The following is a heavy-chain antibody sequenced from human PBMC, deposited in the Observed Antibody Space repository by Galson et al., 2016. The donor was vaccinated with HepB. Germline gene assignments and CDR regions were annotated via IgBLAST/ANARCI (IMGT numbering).Heavy chain of an antibody. CDR2: ISTYNGNT. D-gene: IGHD4-11*01. J-gene: IGHJ4*02. CDR1: GYSFSNYG. V-gene: IGHV1-18*01. CDR3: ARGSTATTPLAY. Sequence: SVKVSYKASGYSFSNYGITWVRQAPGQGLEWMGWISTYNGNTDYDQKLHGRLTLTTDASTTTAYLELRSLRFDDTAVYYCARGSTATTPLAYWGQGTLVTVSS.